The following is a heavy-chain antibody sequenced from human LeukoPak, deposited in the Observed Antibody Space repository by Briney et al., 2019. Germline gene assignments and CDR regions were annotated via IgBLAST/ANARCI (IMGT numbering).Heavy chain of an antibody. V-gene: IGHV3-30-3*01. CDR2: ISYDGSNK. D-gene: IGHD2-15*01. CDR1: GFTFSSYA. Sequence: GGSLRLSCAASGFTFSSYAMHWVRQAPGKGLEWVAVISYDGSNKYYADSVKGRFTISRDNSKNTLYLQMNSLRAEDTAVYYCASGYCSGGSCLFDYWGQGTLVTVSS. J-gene: IGHJ4*02. CDR3: ASGYCSGGSCLFDY.